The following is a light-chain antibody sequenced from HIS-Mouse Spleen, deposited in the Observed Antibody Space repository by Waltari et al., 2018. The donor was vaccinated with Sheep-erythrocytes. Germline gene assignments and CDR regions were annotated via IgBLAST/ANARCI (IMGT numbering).Light chain of an antibody. CDR3: SSYAGSNNLV. Sequence: QSALTQPPSASGSPGQSVTISCTGTSSDVGGYNYVSWYQQHPGKAPKLMIYEVSTRPSGVPDGFSGSKSGNTASLTVSGLQAEDEADYYCSSYAGSNNLVFGGGTKLTVL. V-gene: IGLV2-8*01. CDR2: EVS. CDR1: SSDVGGYNY. J-gene: IGLJ2*01.